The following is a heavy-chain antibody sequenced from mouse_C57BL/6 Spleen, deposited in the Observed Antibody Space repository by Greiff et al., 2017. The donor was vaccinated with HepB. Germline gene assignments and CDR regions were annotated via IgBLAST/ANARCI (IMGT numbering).Heavy chain of an antibody. D-gene: IGHD4-1*01. V-gene: IGHV1-15*01. CDR1: GYTFTDYE. J-gene: IGHJ2*01. CDR3: TRPNWDDYFDD. Sequence: VQLQQSGAELVRPGASVTLSCKASGYTFTDYEMHWVKQTPVHGLEWIGAIDPETGGTAYNQKFKGKAILTADKSSSTADMELRSLTSEDSAVYYGTRPNWDDYFDDWGQGTTLTVSS. CDR2: IDPETGGT.